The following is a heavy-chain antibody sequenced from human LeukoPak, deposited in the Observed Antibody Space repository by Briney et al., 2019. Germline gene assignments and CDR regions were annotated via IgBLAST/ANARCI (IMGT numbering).Heavy chain of an antibody. J-gene: IGHJ6*03. Sequence: SETLSLTCAVYGGSFSGYYWSWIRQPPGKGLEWIGEVNHSGSTNYNPSLKSRVTISVDTSKNQFSLKLSSVTAADTAVYYCARGLRVFWSGYYPAYYYMDVWGKGTTVTISS. D-gene: IGHD3-3*01. CDR1: GGSFSGYY. V-gene: IGHV4-34*01. CDR2: VNHSGST. CDR3: ARGLRVFWSGYYPAYYYMDV.